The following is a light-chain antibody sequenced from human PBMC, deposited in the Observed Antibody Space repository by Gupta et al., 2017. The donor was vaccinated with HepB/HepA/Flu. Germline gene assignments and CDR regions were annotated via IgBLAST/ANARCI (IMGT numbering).Light chain of an antibody. CDR1: SSNIGNNY. V-gene: IGLV1-51*02. Sequence: QSLFTQPPSVSAAPEQKVTISCSGRSSNIGNNYRSRYQQVPGTAPILLLYENSKRPSGIPDRVSGARSGTSATLGITGLQTGDEADYYCGSCDSSLGGGVFGGGTKLTVL. CDR2: ENS. J-gene: IGLJ3*02. CDR3: GSCDSSLGGGV.